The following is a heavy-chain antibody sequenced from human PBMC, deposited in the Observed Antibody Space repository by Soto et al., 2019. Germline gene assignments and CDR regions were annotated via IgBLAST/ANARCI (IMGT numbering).Heavy chain of an antibody. Sequence: PSETLSLTCVVSGGSTSTTYWWTWVRQPPGKGLEWIGEISQSGSTNYNPSLKGRVTISMDESKNQFSLKMTSVTAADTAVYYCARASTTVVIWGQGTLVTVSS. D-gene: IGHD4-17*01. CDR2: ISQSGST. CDR3: ARASTTVVI. V-gene: IGHV4-4*02. J-gene: IGHJ4*02. CDR1: GGSTSTTYW.